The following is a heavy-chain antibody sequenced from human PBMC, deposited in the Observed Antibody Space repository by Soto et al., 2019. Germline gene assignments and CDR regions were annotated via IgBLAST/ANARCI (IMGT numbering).Heavy chain of an antibody. J-gene: IGHJ5*02. V-gene: IGHV4-38-2*02. CDR2: IFHTGDT. Sequence: SETLSLTCSVSTYSISSGFFWGWIRQPPGKGLEWIGSIFHTGDTYYNPSLKSRITMSVDTSRNQFSLKLTSLTAADTAVYYCARDTNSLDPWGQGTLVTVSS. D-gene: IGHD1-1*01. CDR1: TYSISSGFF. CDR3: ARDTNSLDP.